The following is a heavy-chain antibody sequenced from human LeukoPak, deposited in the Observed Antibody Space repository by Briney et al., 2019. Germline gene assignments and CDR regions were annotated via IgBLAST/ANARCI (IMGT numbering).Heavy chain of an antibody. CDR2: ISGSGGST. Sequence: PGGSLRLSCAASGLTFSSYAMSWVRQAPGKGLEWVSAISGSGGSTYYADSVKGRLTISRDNSKNTLYLQMNSLRAEDTAVYYCAREVYGGNHNWFDPWGQGTLVTVSS. CDR3: AREVYGGNHNWFDP. J-gene: IGHJ5*02. CDR1: GLTFSSYA. D-gene: IGHD4-23*01. V-gene: IGHV3-23*01.